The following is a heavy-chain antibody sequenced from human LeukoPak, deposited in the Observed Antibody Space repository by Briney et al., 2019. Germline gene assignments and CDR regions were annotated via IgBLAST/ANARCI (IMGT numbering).Heavy chain of an antibody. J-gene: IGHJ4*02. CDR2: FIPEDGET. V-gene: IGHV1-24*01. CDR3: ATDIDGFTRF. CDR1: GSTLTELS. Sequence: ASVKVSCKVSGSTLTELSMHWVRQAPGKGLEWMGGFIPEDGETIYAQKFQGRVTMTEDTSTDTAYMELSSLRSEGTAVYYCATDIDGFTRFWGQGTLVTVSS. D-gene: IGHD3-3*01.